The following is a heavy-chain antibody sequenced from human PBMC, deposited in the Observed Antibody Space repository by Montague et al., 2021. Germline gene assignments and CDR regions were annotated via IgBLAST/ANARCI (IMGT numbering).Heavy chain of an antibody. J-gene: IGHJ4*02. Sequence: SLRLSCAASGFTFSSYAMSWVRQTPGQGLEWVSTMNAGSGNTYYADSVKGRFTISRDNSKNTLYLQMNSLRAEDTAVYYCARDGPRTHYFVYWDQGALVTVPS. CDR1: GFTFSSYA. CDR2: MNAGSGNT. D-gene: IGHD2-2*01. CDR3: ARDGPRTHYFVY. V-gene: IGHV3-23*01.